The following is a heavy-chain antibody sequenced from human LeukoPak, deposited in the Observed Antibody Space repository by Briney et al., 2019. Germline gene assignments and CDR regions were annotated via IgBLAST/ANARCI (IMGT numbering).Heavy chain of an antibody. D-gene: IGHD5-18*01. J-gene: IGHJ4*02. CDR2: IYYSGST. CDR1: GGSISSGGYY. V-gene: IGHV4-31*03. CDR3: ARVDTAMDYYFDY. Sequence: SETLSLTCTVSGGSISSGGYYWSWIRQHPGKGLEWIGYIYYSGSTYYNPSLKSRATISVDTSKNQFSLKLSSVTAADTAVYYCARVDTAMDYYFDYWGQGTLVTVSS.